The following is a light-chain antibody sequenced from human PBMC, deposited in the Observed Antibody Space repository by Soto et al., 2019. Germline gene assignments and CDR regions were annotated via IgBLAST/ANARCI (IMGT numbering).Light chain of an antibody. J-gene: IGKJ1*01. Sequence: IQMTQSPSSLSASVGDRFTITWRASQSIGIYLNWYQQEPGKAPKLLIYAASSLQSGVPSRFSGSGSGTDFTLTISSLQPEDFATYYCLQDYNYPWTFGQGTQGGY. CDR3: LQDYNYPWT. V-gene: IGKV1-6*01. CDR1: QSIGIY. CDR2: AAS.